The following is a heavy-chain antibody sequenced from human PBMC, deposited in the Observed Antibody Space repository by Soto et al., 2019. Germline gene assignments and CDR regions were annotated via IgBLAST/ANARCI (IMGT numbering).Heavy chain of an antibody. CDR1: GGSFSGYY. J-gene: IGHJ3*02. D-gene: IGHD3-3*01. CDR2: INHSGST. Sequence: QVQLQQWGAGLLKPSETLSLTCAVYGGSFSGYYWSWIRQPPGKGLEWIGEINHSGSTNYHPSLKRRVTISVDTSKNQFSLKLSSVTAADTAVYYCARGGRVYDFWGGYYTSDAFDIWGQGTMVTVSS. CDR3: ARGGRVYDFWGGYYTSDAFDI. V-gene: IGHV4-34*01.